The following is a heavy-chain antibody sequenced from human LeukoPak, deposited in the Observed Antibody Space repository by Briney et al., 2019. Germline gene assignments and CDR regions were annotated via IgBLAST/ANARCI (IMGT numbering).Heavy chain of an antibody. D-gene: IGHD2-21*01. CDR3: AKDRRLLGKGDFDY. CDR2: IYSGGTS. CDR1: GFTVSSNY. J-gene: IGHJ4*02. V-gene: IGHV3-53*01. Sequence: GGSLRLSCAASGFTVSSNYMSWVRQAPGKGLEWVSIIYSGGTSYYADSVKGRFTISRDNSKNTLYLQMNSLRAEDTAVYYCAKDRRLLGKGDFDYWGQGTLVTVSS.